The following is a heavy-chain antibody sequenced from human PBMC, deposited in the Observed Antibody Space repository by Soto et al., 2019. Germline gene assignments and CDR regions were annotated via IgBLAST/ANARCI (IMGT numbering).Heavy chain of an antibody. D-gene: IGHD2-2*01. J-gene: IGHJ6*03. V-gene: IGHV4-34*01. CDR3: ARGNVPAAMHGYYYSYMDV. Sequence: QVQLQQWGAGLLKPSETLSLTCAVYGGSLSGYYWSWIRQPPGKGLEWIGEINHSGSTNYNPSLKSRGTILVDPSKNQFSQKLSSVTAADAAVYYCARGNVPAAMHGYYYSYMDVWGKGTTVTVSS. CDR1: GGSLSGYY. CDR2: INHSGST.